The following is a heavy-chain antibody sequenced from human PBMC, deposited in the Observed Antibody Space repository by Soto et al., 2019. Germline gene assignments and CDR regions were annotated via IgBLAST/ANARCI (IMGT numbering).Heavy chain of an antibody. CDR3: AKENAPSSYGAGY. CDR1: GFTFSSYG. Sequence: QVQLVESGGGVVQPGRSLRLSCAASGFTFSSYGMHWVRQAPGKGLEWVAVISYDGSNKYYADSVKGRFTISRDNSKNTLYLQTNSLRAEDTAVYYCAKENAPSSYGAGYGGQVTLVTVSS. D-gene: IGHD4-17*01. V-gene: IGHV3-30*18. CDR2: ISYDGSNK. J-gene: IGHJ4*02.